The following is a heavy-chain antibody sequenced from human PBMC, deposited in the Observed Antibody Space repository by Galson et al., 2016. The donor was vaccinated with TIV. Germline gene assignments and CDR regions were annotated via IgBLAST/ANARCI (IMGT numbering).Heavy chain of an antibody. J-gene: IGHJ6*02. CDR3: ARYRGDSYGMDV. CDR1: GFTFSSFA. CDR2: ISAGGGRT. V-gene: IGHV3-23*01. Sequence: SLRLSCAASGFTFSSFAMSWVRQAPGKGLEWVSRISAGGGRTDYADSVKGRFTISRDNPKNTLYLQMSSLRADDTAVYFCARYRGDSYGMDVWGQGTTVTVSS. D-gene: IGHD5-12*01.